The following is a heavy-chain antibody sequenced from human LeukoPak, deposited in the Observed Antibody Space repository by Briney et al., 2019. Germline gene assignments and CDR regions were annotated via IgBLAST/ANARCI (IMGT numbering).Heavy chain of an antibody. CDR1: GFTFDDYT. J-gene: IGHJ4*02. CDR3: AKVGYSYGRDYFDY. CDR2: ISWDGGST. V-gene: IGHV3-43*01. D-gene: IGHD5-18*01. Sequence: PGGSLRLSCAASGFTFDDYTMHWVRQAPGKGLEWVSLISWDGGSTYYADSVKGRFTISRDNSKNTLYLQMNSLRAEDTAVYYCAKVGYSYGRDYFDYWGQGTLVTVSS.